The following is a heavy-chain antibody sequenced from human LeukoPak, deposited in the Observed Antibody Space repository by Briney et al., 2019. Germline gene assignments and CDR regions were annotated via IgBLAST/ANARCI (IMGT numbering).Heavy chain of an antibody. CDR1: GYSISSGYY. CDR2: IYHSGST. CDR3: ARDPLYSGYDPYYYMDV. D-gene: IGHD5-12*01. V-gene: IGHV4-38-2*02. Sequence: SETLSLTCTVSGYSISSGYYWGWIRQPPGKGLEWIGSIYHSGSTYYNPSLKSRVTISVDTSKNQFSLKLSSVTAADTAVYYCARDPLYSGYDPYYYMDVWGKGTTVTASS. J-gene: IGHJ6*03.